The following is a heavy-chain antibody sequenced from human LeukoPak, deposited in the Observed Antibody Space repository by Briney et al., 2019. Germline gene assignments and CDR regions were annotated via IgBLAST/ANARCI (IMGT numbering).Heavy chain of an antibody. D-gene: IGHD6-13*01. Sequence: SETLSLTCAVYGGSFSGYYWSWIRQPPGKGLEWIGEINHSGSTNYNPSLKSRVSISVDSSKNQLSLKVSSVTAADTAVYYCARGSDTAAGLYWGQGTLVTVSS. CDR1: GGSFSGYY. CDR2: INHSGST. V-gene: IGHV4-34*01. CDR3: ARGSDTAAGLY. J-gene: IGHJ4*02.